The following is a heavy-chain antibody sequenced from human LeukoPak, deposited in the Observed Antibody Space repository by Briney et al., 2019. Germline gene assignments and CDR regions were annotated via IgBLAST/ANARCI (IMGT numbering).Heavy chain of an antibody. V-gene: IGHV4-59*08. J-gene: IGHJ4*02. CDR2: IYHTGST. CDR1: GGSVSDYY. D-gene: IGHD1-14*01. CDR3: ARHLLRTSTSFDY. Sequence: PSETLSLTCTISGGSVSDYYWSWIRQSPGKGLEWIGYIYHTGSTSYSPSLKSRVTISADTSQNQFSLKLSSVTAADTAVYYCARHLLRTSTSFDYWDQGNLVTVSS.